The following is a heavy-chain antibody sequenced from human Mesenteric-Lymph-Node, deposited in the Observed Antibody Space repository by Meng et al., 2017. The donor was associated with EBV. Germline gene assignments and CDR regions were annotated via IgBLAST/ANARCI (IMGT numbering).Heavy chain of an antibody. CDR3: ARDQSGLSGFDP. V-gene: IGHV4-61*01. D-gene: IGHD3-3*01. Sequence: QVQLAESGPGLVNPSETLSLTCTVSGGSVSSGSYYWNWIRQPPGKGLEWIGYIYYSGNTNYNPSLKSRVTISVDTSKNQFSLRLSSVTAADTAVYYCARDQSGLSGFDPWGQGTLVTVSS. CDR1: GGSVSSGSYY. CDR2: IYYSGNT. J-gene: IGHJ5*02.